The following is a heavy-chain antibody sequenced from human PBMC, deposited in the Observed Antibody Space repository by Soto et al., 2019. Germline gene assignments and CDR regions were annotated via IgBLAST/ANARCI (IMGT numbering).Heavy chain of an antibody. CDR2: IIPILGLQ. Sequence: QVQLVQSGAEVKKPGSSVKVSCKASGGTLSSYPISWVRQAPGQGLEWMGRIIPILGLQNYAEKFQGRLTNTADKTTITAYMELSSLRSEDTAVYYCARPRAVSGSYFWFEPWGQGTLVTVSS. J-gene: IGHJ5*02. V-gene: IGHV1-69*02. D-gene: IGHD3-10*01. CDR1: GGTLSSYP. CDR3: ARPRAVSGSYFWFEP.